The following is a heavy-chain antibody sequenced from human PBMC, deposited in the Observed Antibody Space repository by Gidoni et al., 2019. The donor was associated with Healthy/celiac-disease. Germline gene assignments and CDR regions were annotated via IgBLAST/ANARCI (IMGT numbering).Heavy chain of an antibody. CDR2: ISYDGSNK. CDR1: GFTFSSYG. Sequence: QVQLVESGGGVVQPGRSLSLSCAASGFTFSSYGMHWVRQAPGKGREWVAVISYDGSNKYYADSVKRRFTISRDNSKNTLYLKMNSLRAEDTAVYYCAKGKSDYYYYGMDVWGQGTTVTVSS. CDR3: AKGKSDYYYYGMDV. V-gene: IGHV3-30*18. J-gene: IGHJ6*02.